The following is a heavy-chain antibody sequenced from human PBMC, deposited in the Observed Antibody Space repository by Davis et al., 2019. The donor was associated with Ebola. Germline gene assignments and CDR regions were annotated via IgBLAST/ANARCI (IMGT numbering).Heavy chain of an antibody. D-gene: IGHD3-10*01. CDR1: GFSFSSFS. J-gene: IGHJ4*02. Sequence: PGGSLRLSCTASGFSFSSFSMNWVRQAPGKGLEWVSSISSSSRYIYYADSLKGRFTISRDNAKNSLYLQLNSLRAEDTAVYYCATAPSYYGSGSYYSNYDFWGQGTLVTVSS. CDR3: ATAPSYYGSGSYYSNYDF. CDR2: ISSSSRYI. V-gene: IGHV3-21*01.